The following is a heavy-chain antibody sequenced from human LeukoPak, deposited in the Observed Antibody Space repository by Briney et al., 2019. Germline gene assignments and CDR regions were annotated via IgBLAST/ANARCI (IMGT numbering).Heavy chain of an antibody. CDR3: SRGSGWLSVY. CDR1: GFTFGDYL. Sequence: GSLRLSCTASGFTFGDYLMSWFRQAPGKGLEWIGFISGGTTEYAASVKGRFTISRDHSTSIAYLQMNSLTIEDTAVYYCSRGSGWLSVYWGQGTLVTVSS. CDR2: ISGGTT. V-gene: IGHV3-49*03. J-gene: IGHJ4*02. D-gene: IGHD6-19*01.